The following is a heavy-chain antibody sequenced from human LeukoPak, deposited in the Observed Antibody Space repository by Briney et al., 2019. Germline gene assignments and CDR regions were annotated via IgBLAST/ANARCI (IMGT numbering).Heavy chain of an antibody. J-gene: IGHJ5*02. CDR2: INHSGST. D-gene: IGHD3-16*02. Sequence: SETLSLTCAVYGGSLSGYYWSWIRQPPGKGLEWIGEINHSGSTNYNPSLKSRVTISVDTSKNQLSLKLSSVTAADTAVYYCARQAYYDYVWGSYRPRGNWFDPWGQGTLVTVSS. CDR3: ARQAYYDYVWGSYRPRGNWFDP. CDR1: GGSLSGYY. V-gene: IGHV4-34*01.